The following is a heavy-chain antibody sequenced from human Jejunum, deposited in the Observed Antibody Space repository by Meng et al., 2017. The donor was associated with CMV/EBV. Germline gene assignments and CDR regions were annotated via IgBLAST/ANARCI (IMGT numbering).Heavy chain of an antibody. V-gene: IGHV3-30*02. CDR3: AKTETAMASNYYYYYGMDV. D-gene: IGHD5-18*01. Sequence: SYGMHWVRQAPGKGLEWVAFIRYDGSNKYYADSVKGRFTISRDNSKNTLYLQMNSLRAEDTAVCYCAKTETAMASNYYYYYGMDVWGQGTTVTVSS. CDR2: IRYDGSNK. CDR1: SYG. J-gene: IGHJ6*02.